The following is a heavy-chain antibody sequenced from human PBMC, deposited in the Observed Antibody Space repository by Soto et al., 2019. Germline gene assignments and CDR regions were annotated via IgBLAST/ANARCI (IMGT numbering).Heavy chain of an antibody. CDR1: GGTFSSYA. J-gene: IGHJ3*02. CDR2: LIPIFGTA. Sequence: QVQLVQSGAEVKKPGSSVKVSCKASGGTFSSYAISWVRQAPGQGLEWMGGLIPIFGTANYAQKFQGRVTSTADESTSTAYMELSSLRSEDTAVYYCAREGTIPKTGAFDIWGQGTMVTVSS. V-gene: IGHV1-69*01. D-gene: IGHD2-2*02. CDR3: AREGTIPKTGAFDI.